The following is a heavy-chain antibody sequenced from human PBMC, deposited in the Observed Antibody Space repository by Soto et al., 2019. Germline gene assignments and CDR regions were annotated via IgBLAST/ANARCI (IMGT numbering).Heavy chain of an antibody. D-gene: IGHD3-22*01. CDR2: INPSNDNT. Sequence: QVKLVQSGAEVKKAGASVKVSCKAYGYTFYRYGITWVLQAPGQGLEWMGWINPSNDNTNYAQKFRGRVTMTTDASTSTAHMELRSLKSDDTAVYYCARDTQPDSNGYYIEWFDPWGQGTLVTVSS. CDR3: ARDTQPDSNGYYIEWFDP. J-gene: IGHJ5*02. CDR1: GYTFYRYG. V-gene: IGHV1-18*01.